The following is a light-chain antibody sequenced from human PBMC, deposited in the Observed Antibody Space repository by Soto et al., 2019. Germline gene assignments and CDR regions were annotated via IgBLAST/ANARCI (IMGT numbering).Light chain of an antibody. J-gene: IGKJ5*01. CDR1: QSVNRY. CDR2: GAS. Sequence: ETVLTQSPGTLPLSPGDKATLSCRASQSVNRYLVWYQQKPGQAPRLLIYGASSRATGIPVRFSGSGSGTDFTLTISSLQSEDFAVYYCQQYNNWPPYTFGQGTRLEIK. CDR3: QQYNNWPPYT. V-gene: IGKV3D-15*01.